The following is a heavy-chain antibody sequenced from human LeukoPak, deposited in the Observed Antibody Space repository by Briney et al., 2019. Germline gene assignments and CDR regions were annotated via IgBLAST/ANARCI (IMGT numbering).Heavy chain of an antibody. J-gene: IGHJ4*02. CDR1: GFTFSDHA. Sequence: GGSLRLSCAASGFTFSDHAMSWVRQAPAKGLEWVSSINGNGGGSYYIDSVKGRFTVSRDNSKNTLYLQMSNLRAEDTAVYYCTTNPYFDYWGQGALVTVSS. CDR2: INGNGGGS. D-gene: IGHD2-8*01. CDR3: TTNPYFDY. V-gene: IGHV3-23*01.